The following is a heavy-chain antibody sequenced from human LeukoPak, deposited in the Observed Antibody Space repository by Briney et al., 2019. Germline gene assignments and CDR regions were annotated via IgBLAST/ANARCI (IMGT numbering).Heavy chain of an antibody. D-gene: IGHD2-15*01. Sequence: SVKVSCKASGGTFSSYAISWVRQAPGQGLEWMGGIIPIFGTANYAQKFQGRVTITADKSTSTAYMELSSLRSEDTAVYYCARDLGRSGGSCDWGQGTLVTVSS. CDR2: IIPIFGTA. CDR1: GGTFSSYA. J-gene: IGHJ4*02. V-gene: IGHV1-69*06. CDR3: ARDLGRSGGSCD.